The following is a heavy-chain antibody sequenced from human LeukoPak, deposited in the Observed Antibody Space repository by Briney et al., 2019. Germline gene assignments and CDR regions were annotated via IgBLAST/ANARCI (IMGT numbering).Heavy chain of an antibody. D-gene: IGHD3-10*01. J-gene: IGHJ4*02. CDR3: TGYYVSGNYYETDY. CDR1: GFTLSNHW. Sequence: GGSLRLSCAASGFTLSNHWMHWVRQAPGKGLVWVSRISGDEIWTSYADSVKGRFTISRDNSKNTLYLQMNSLRAEDTAIYYCTGYYVSGNYYETDYWGQGTLVTVSS. CDR2: ISGDEIWT. V-gene: IGHV3-74*01.